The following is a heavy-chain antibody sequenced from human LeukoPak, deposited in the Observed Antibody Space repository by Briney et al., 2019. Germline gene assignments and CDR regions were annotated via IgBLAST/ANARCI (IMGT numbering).Heavy chain of an antibody. V-gene: IGHV4-61*02. CDR2: IYTSGST. CDR3: ARDNCSSTSCYSYFDY. J-gene: IGHJ4*02. CDR1: GNSISSGDNY. Sequence: KSSETLSLTCAVSGNSISSGDNYWSWIRQPAGKGLEWIGRIYTSGSTNYNPSLKSRVTISVDTSKNQFSLKLSSVTAADTAVYYCARDNCSSTSCYSYFDYWGQGTLVTVSS. D-gene: IGHD2-2*01.